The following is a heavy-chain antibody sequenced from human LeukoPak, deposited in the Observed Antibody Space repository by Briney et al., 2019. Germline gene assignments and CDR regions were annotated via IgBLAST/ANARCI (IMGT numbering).Heavy chain of an antibody. Sequence: GGSLRLSCAASGFTFSTYGMHWVRQAPGKGLEWVAVISYDGSNKYYADSVKGRFTISRDNSKNTLYLQMNSLRAEDTAVYYCAKEPLRAGATYAEYFQHWGQGTLVTVSS. V-gene: IGHV3-30*18. CDR3: AKEPLRAGATYAEYFQH. CDR1: GFTFSTYG. D-gene: IGHD1-26*01. J-gene: IGHJ1*01. CDR2: ISYDGSNK.